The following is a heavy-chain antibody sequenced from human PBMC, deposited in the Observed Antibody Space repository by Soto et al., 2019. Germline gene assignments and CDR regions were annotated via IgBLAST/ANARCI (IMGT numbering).Heavy chain of an antibody. CDR1: GGSMSSSNW. D-gene: IGHD4-17*01. CDR3: ARSEATVLDN. V-gene: IGHV4-4*02. Sequence: QVQLQESGPGLVKPSGTLSLTCTVSGGSMSSSNWWNWVRQPPGKGLEWIGEAHHSGRTNYNPSLKSRVTISVDKSKNHFSLKLSSVSAADTAVYYCARSEATVLDNWGQGTLVTVSS. J-gene: IGHJ4*02. CDR2: AHHSGRT.